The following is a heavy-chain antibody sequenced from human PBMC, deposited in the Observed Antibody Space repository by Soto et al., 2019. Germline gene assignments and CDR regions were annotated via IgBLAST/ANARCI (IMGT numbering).Heavy chain of an antibody. D-gene: IGHD2-2*01. CDR2: IDPSDSYT. Sequence: GESLKISCKGSVYSFTSYWISWVRQMPGKGLEWMGRIDPSDSYTNYSPSFQGHVTISADKSISTAYLQWSSLKASDTAMYYCASSFIVVVPAAIGNYYGMDVWGQGTTVTVSS. V-gene: IGHV5-10-1*01. CDR1: VYSFTSYW. J-gene: IGHJ6*02. CDR3: ASSFIVVVPAAIGNYYGMDV.